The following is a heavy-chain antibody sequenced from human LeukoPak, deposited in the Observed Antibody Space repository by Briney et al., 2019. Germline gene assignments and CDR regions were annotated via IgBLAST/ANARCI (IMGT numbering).Heavy chain of an antibody. J-gene: IGHJ4*02. CDR3: ARVSAAAAFDY. CDR1: GYSISSGYY. V-gene: IGHV4-38-2*01. CDR2: IYYSGST. Sequence: SETLSLTCVVPGYSISSGYYWGWIRQPPGKGLEWIGSIYYSGSTYYNPSLKSRVTISVDASKNQFSLNMSSVTAADTAVYYCARVSAAAAFDYWGQGTLVTVSS. D-gene: IGHD6-13*01.